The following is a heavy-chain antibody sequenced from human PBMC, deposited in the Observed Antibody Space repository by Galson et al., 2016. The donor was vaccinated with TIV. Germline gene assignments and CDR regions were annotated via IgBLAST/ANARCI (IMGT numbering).Heavy chain of an antibody. D-gene: IGHD3-16*01. CDR2: INAGNGNT. J-gene: IGHJ3*02. CDR1: GYTFTNYI. CDR3: SRAPRDMMDGAFDM. V-gene: IGHV1-3*01. Sequence: SVKVSCKASGYTFTNYIMHWVRQAPGQRLEWMGWINAGNGNTKYSQKFQGRVTITRATSASTAYMELNSLTSDDTATYYCSRAPRDMMDGAFDMWGQGTKVTVSS.